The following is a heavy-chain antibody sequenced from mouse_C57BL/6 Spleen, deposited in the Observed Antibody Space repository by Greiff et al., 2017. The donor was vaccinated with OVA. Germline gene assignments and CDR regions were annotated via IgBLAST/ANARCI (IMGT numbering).Heavy chain of an antibody. CDR3: ARGYYGSSSY. V-gene: IGHV7-3*01. CDR1: GFTFTDYY. D-gene: IGHD1-1*01. CDR2: IRNKANGYTT. J-gene: IGHJ2*01. Sequence: EVKLMESGGGLVQPGGSLSLSCAASGFTFTDYYMSWVRQPPGKALEWLGFIRNKANGYTTEYSASVKGRFTISRDNSQSILYLQMNALRAEDSATYYCARGYYGSSSYWGQGTTLTVSS.